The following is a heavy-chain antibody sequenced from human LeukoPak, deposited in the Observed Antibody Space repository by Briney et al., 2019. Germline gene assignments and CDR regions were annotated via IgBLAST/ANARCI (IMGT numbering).Heavy chain of an antibody. CDR3: ARDLNGYSSGWGYYYYYMDV. CDR2: ISSSSSTI. Sequence: GGSLRLSCAASGFTFSSYSMNWVRQAPGKGLEWVSYISSSSSTIYYADSVKGRFTISRDNAKNSLYLQMNSLRAEDTAVYYCARDLNGYSSGWGYYYYYMDVWGKGTTVTVSS. V-gene: IGHV3-48*01. J-gene: IGHJ6*03. D-gene: IGHD6-19*01. CDR1: GFTFSSYS.